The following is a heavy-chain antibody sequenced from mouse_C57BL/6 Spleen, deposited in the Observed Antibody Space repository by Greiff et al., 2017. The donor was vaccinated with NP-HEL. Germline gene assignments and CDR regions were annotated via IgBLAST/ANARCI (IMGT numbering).Heavy chain of an antibody. D-gene: IGHD2-2*01. Sequence: QVQLQQPGAELVRPGSSVKLSCKASGYTFTSYWMHWVKQRPIQGLEWIGNIDPSDSETHYNQKFKDKATLTVDKSSSTAYMQLSSLTSEDSAVYYCARGGTTMVTPYAMGYWGQGTSVTVSS. J-gene: IGHJ4*01. V-gene: IGHV1-52*01. CDR2: IDPSDSET. CDR3: ARGGTTMVTPYAMGY. CDR1: GYTFTSYW.